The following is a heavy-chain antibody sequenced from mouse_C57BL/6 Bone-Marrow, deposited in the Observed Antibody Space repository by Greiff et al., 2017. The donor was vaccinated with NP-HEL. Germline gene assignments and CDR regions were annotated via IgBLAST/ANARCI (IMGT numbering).Heavy chain of an antibody. CDR3: ARWGYFDV. Sequence: VQLQHPGAELVKPGASVKLSCKASGYTFTSYWMQWVKQRPGQGLEWIGEIDPSDSYTNYNQKFKGKATLTVDTSSSTAYMQLSSLTSEDSAVYYCARWGYFDVWGTGTTVTVSS. V-gene: IGHV1-50*01. J-gene: IGHJ1*03. CDR2: IDPSDSYT. CDR1: GYTFTSYW.